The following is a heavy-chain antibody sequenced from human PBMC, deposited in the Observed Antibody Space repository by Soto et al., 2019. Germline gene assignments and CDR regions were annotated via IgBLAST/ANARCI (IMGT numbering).Heavy chain of an antibody. Sequence: SETLSLTCTVSGGSISSSSYYWGWIRQPPGKGLEWIGSIYYSGSTYYNPSLKSRVTISVDTSKNQFSLKLSSVTAADTAVYYCAGKDAGGSYSAFDIWGQGTMVTV. D-gene: IGHD1-26*01. J-gene: IGHJ3*02. CDR1: GGSISSSSYY. CDR2: IYYSGST. V-gene: IGHV4-39*01. CDR3: AGKDAGGSYSAFDI.